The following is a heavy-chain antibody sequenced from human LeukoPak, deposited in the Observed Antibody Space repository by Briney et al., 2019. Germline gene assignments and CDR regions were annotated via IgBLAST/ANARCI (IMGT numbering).Heavy chain of an antibody. D-gene: IGHD3-22*01. CDR3: ARASYYDSSDIPFDY. Sequence: SQTLSLTCAISGDSVSSNSAAWNWIRQSPSRGLEWLGRTYYRSKWYNDYAVSVKSRITINPDTSKNQSSLQLNSETPEDTAVYYCARASYYDSSDIPFDYWGQGTLVTVSS. V-gene: IGHV6-1*01. CDR1: GDSVSSNSAA. J-gene: IGHJ4*02. CDR2: TYYRSKWYN.